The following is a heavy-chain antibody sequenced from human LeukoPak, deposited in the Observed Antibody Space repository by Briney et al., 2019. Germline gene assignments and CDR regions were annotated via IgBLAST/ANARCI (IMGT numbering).Heavy chain of an antibody. CDR1: GGFISSFY. J-gene: IGHJ4*02. Sequence: SETLSLTCTVSGGFISSFYCSWIRQPPGKGLEWIGYIYYSGTTNYNPSLKSRVNISSDTSKNQFSLRLSSVTAVDTAVYYCARGTVDTVIDNWGQGTLVAVSS. CDR3: ARGTVDTVIDN. V-gene: IGHV4-59*08. D-gene: IGHD5-18*01. CDR2: IYYSGTT.